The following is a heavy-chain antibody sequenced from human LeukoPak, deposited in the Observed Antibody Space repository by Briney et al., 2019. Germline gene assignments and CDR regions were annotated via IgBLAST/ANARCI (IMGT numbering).Heavy chain of an antibody. CDR2: IGGSGHNT. V-gene: IGHV3-23*01. J-gene: IGHJ4*02. CDR3: AKDQTPYGSGSYSPIDY. CDR1: GFTFSTYG. Sequence: GGYLRLSCAASGFTFSTYGMGWVRQAPGKGLEWVSTIGGSGHNTHYADSVKGRFTVSRDNSKNTLYLQVNSLRAEDTALYYCAKDQTPYGSGSYSPIDYWGQGTLVTVSS. D-gene: IGHD3-10*01.